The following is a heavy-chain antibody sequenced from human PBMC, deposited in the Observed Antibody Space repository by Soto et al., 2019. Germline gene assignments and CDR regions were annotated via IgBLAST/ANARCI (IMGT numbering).Heavy chain of an antibody. CDR1: GFTFSSYG. V-gene: IGHV3-30*18. D-gene: IGHD6-13*01. Sequence: QVQLVESGGGVVQPGRSLRISCAASGFTFSSYGMHWVRQAPGKGLEWVAVISYDGSNKYYADSVKGRFTISRDNSKNTLYLQMNSLRAEDTAVYYCAKEGDSSFGYWGQGTLVNVSS. J-gene: IGHJ4*02. CDR3: AKEGDSSFGY. CDR2: ISYDGSNK.